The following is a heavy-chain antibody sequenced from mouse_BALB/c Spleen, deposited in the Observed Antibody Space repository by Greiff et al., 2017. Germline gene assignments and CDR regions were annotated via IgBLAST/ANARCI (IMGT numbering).Heavy chain of an antibody. V-gene: IGHV1-5*01. J-gene: IGHJ3*01. CDR2: IYPGNSDT. CDR1: GYSFTSYW. D-gene: IGHD2-12*01. CDR3: ARGGDTTRDWFDY. Sequence: EVQLQESGTVLARPGASVKMSCKASGYSFTSYWMHWVKQRPGQGLEWIGAIYPGNSDTSYNQKFKGKAKLTAVTSASTAYMELSSLTTEDSAVYYCARGGDTTRDWFDYWGQGTLVTVSA.